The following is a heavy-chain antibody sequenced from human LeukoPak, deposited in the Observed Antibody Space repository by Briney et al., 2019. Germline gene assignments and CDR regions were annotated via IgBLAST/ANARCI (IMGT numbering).Heavy chain of an antibody. J-gene: IGHJ4*02. CDR3: ASGRFPEARADY. Sequence: SETLSLTCTVSGGSINNYYWSWVRQPPGKGLEWIGYIYYRETPTYNPSLKSRLAISVETSKDQFSLKLTSVTAADTAVYYCASGRFPEARADYWGQGTLVTVSS. CDR1: GGSINNYY. CDR2: IYYRETP. V-gene: IGHV4-59*01. D-gene: IGHD3-16*01.